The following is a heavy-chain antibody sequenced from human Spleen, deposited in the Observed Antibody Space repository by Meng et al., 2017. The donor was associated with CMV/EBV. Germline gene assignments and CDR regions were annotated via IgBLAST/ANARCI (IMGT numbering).Heavy chain of an antibody. D-gene: IGHD2-2*01. V-gene: IGHV3-53*01. CDR3: ARDISTTSYYGMDV. CDR1: GFTFSSYA. J-gene: IGHJ6*02. CDR2: IYSGGNT. Sequence: GESLKISCAASGFTFSSYAMSWVRQAPGKGLEWVSVIYSGGNTYYADSVKGRFTISRDNSKNTLYLQMNSLRAEDTAVYYCARDISTTSYYGMDVWGQGTTVTVSS.